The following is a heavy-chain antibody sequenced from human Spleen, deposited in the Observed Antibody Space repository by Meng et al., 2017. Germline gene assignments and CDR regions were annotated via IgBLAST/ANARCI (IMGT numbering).Heavy chain of an antibody. Sequence: ASVKVSCKASGYTFTSYAIFWVRQAPGQGLEWMGWISGYNGNTKYAQKLQGRVTMTTETYTSTAYMNLRGLRSDDTAVYYCAGGLSQEPDSYYSDMEVWGQGTMVTVSS. CDR2: ISGYNGNT. CDR1: GYTFTSYA. V-gene: IGHV1-18*01. CDR3: AGGLSQEPDSYYSDMEV. J-gene: IGHJ6*02. D-gene: IGHD1-26*01.